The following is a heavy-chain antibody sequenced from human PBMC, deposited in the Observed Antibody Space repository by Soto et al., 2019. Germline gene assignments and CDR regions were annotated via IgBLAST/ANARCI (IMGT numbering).Heavy chain of an antibody. CDR3: ATSKVGYSFGSPFDF. D-gene: IGHD5-18*01. J-gene: IGHJ4*02. V-gene: IGHV1-69*01. CDR1: GGTFSSFV. CDR2: IIPSFNRP. Sequence: QVQLVQSGAEVKKPGSSVKVSCKASGGTFSSFVISWVRQAPGQGPEWMGGIIPSFNRPNYAQKFQGRVTITADESTTTSYMELSSLSSGDTAVYYCATSKVGYSFGSPFDFWGQGTLVTVSS.